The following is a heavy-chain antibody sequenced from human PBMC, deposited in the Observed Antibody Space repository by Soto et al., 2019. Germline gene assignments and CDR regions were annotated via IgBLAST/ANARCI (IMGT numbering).Heavy chain of an antibody. CDR2: ISWNSGNI. CDR1: GFTFDDYA. D-gene: IGHD4-17*01. J-gene: IGHJ4*02. Sequence: GGSLRLSCAASGFTFDDYAMHWVRQAPGKGLEWVSGISWNSGNIDYADSVKGRFTISRDNAKNSLYLQMNSLRAEDTALYYCAKSPGGGTTVTLFDYWGQGTLVTVSS. CDR3: AKSPGGGTTVTLFDY. V-gene: IGHV3-9*01.